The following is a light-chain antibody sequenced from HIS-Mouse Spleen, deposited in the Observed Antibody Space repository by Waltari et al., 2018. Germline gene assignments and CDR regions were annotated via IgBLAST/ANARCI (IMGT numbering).Light chain of an antibody. J-gene: IGKJ1*01. V-gene: IGKV3-20*01. CDR1: QSVSSSY. CDR3: QQYGSSPPWT. CDR2: GAS. Sequence: ELVLTQSPGNLSLSPGERATLSCRASQSVSSSYLAWYQQKPGQAPRLPSYGASSRATGIPDRFSGSGSGTDFTLTISRLEPEDFAVYYCQQYGSSPPWTFGQGTKVEIK.